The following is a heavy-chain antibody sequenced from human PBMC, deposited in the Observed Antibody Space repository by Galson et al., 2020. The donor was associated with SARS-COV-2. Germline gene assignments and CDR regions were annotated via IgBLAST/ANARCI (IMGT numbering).Heavy chain of an antibody. J-gene: IGHJ4*02. V-gene: IGHV3-64D*06. CDR3: LAYSSTRRNY. D-gene: IGHD6-19*01. CDR1: GFTFSDYA. Sequence: GVSLRLSCSASGFTFSDYAMHWVRQAPGKGLEYVSAMSSDGGTSFYADSLNGRSAMSRDNSKNTFYLQMTGLRIEDTALYYCLAYSSTRRNYWGQGTLVTVSS. CDR2: MSSDGGTS.